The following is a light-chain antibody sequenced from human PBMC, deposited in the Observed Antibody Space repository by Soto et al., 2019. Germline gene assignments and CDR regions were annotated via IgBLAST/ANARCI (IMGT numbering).Light chain of an antibody. CDR2: DAS. J-gene: IGKJ4*01. Sequence: EIVLTQSPATLSLSPGERATLSCRASQSVSSYLAWYQQKPGQAPSLLISDASNRATGIPARFSGSGSGTDFTLTVSSLEPEDFAVYYCQQRRDWPLTFGGGTKVEI. CDR1: QSVSSY. CDR3: QQRRDWPLT. V-gene: IGKV3-11*01.